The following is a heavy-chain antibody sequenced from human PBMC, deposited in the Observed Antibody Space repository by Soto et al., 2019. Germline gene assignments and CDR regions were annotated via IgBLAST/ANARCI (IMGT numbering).Heavy chain of an antibody. Sequence: QVQLQESGPGLVKPSETLSLTCTVSGGSVSSGDSYWSWIRQPPVKGLEWIGYIYGTGTTNYNPSLKSRVTISVDTSKNQSSLKVSAVTAADTALYYCARAHSSGRIFAYWGQGTLVTVSS. CDR2: IYGTGTT. D-gene: IGHD6-19*01. CDR1: GGSVSSGDSY. J-gene: IGHJ4*02. CDR3: ARAHSSGRIFAY. V-gene: IGHV4-61*08.